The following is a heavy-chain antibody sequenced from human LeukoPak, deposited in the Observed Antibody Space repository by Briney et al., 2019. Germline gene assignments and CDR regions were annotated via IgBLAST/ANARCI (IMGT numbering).Heavy chain of an antibody. CDR1: GGTISSDH. CDR3: ARGGYSGTYFFDY. Sequence: SETLSLTCTVSGGTISSDHWNWIRQPPGKGPEWIGCIYYSGSTYYNPSLKSRVTISVDMSKSQFSLRLTAVTAADTAVYYCARGGYSGTYFFDYWGQGIPVTVSS. D-gene: IGHD1-26*01. V-gene: IGHV4-59*01. J-gene: IGHJ4*02. CDR2: IYYSGST.